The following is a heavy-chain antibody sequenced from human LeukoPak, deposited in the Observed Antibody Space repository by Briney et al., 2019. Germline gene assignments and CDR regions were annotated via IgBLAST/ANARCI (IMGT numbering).Heavy chain of an antibody. V-gene: IGHV3-11*06. Sequence: PGGSLRLSCAASGFTFSDYYMNWIRQAPGRGLEWVSYISSSGSYTNYADSVKGRFTISRDNAKNSLYLQMSSLRAEDTAVYYCAGGVAGPWGQGTLVTVSS. CDR2: ISSSGSYT. CDR1: GFTFSDYY. CDR3: AGGVAGP. J-gene: IGHJ5*02. D-gene: IGHD6-19*01.